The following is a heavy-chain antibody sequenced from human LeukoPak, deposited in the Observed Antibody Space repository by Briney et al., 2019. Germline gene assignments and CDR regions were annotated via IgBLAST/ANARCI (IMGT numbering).Heavy chain of an antibody. CDR2: ITGSGDTT. Sequence: GGSLRLSCAASGFIFRNYAMSWVRQAPGKGLEWVSAITGSGDTTYYSDSVKGRFTVSRDNSKNTLYVEMNTLRAEDTAVYYCAKWGGYDILTGYYVSDFWGQGTLVTVSS. D-gene: IGHD3-9*01. V-gene: IGHV3-23*01. J-gene: IGHJ4*02. CDR3: AKWGGYDILTGYYVSDF. CDR1: GFIFRNYA.